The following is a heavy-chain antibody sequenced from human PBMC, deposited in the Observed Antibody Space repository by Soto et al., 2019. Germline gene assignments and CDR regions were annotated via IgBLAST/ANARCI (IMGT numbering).Heavy chain of an antibody. D-gene: IGHD2-15*01. J-gene: IGHJ6*02. CDR3: ARWRGSSQYYYYGMDV. CDR2: IIPIFGTA. Sequence: QVQLVQSGAEVKKPGSSVKVSCKASGGTFSSYAISWVRQAPGQGLEWMGGIIPIFGTANYAQKFQGRVTITADESTSTAYMELSSLRSEDTAVDYCARWRGSSQYYYYGMDVWGQGTTVTVSS. V-gene: IGHV1-69*12. CDR1: GGTFSSYA.